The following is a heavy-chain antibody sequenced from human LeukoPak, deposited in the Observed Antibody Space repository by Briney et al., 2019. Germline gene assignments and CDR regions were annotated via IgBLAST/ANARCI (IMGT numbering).Heavy chain of an antibody. CDR2: ISGSGGST. CDR3: ARGFIAAAGVPYFDY. D-gene: IGHD6-13*01. CDR1: GFTFSSYA. J-gene: IGHJ4*02. Sequence: PGGSLRLSCAASGFTFSSYAMSWVRQAPGKGLEWVSAISGSGGSTYYADSVKGRFTISRDNAKNSLYLQMNSLRAEDTALYYCARGFIAAAGVPYFDYWGQGTLVTVSS. V-gene: IGHV3-23*01.